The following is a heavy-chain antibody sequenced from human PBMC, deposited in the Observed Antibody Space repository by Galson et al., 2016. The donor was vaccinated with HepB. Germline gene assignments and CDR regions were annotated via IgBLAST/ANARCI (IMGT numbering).Heavy chain of an antibody. CDR3: ARDPGVTNGMSV. CDR1: GFTFSSYW. J-gene: IGHJ6*02. CDR2: INSDGSST. D-gene: IGHD2-8*01. V-gene: IGHV3-74*01. Sequence: SLRLSCAASGFTFSSYWMHWVRQAPGKGLVWVSRINSDGSSTSYADSVKGRFIISRDNSKNTVFLLMNSLRDEDTAVYYCARDPGVTNGMSVWGQGTTVTVSS.